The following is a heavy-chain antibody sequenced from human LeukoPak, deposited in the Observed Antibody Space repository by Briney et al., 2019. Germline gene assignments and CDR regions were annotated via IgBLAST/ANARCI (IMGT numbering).Heavy chain of an antibody. CDR3: ARDHSSGWYRVDY. CDR2: IYYSGST. J-gene: IGHJ4*02. Sequence: SETLSLTCSVSGGSVSSGSYYWSWIRQPPGKGLGWIGYIYYSGSTNYNPSLKSRVTISVDTSKNQFSLKLSSVTAADTAVYYCARDHSSGWYRVDYWGQGTLVTVSS. V-gene: IGHV4-61*01. CDR1: GGSVSSGSYY. D-gene: IGHD6-19*01.